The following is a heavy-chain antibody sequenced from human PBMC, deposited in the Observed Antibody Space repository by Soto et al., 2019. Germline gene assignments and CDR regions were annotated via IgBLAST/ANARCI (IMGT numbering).Heavy chain of an antibody. J-gene: IGHJ3*02. CDR3: AKDQLDYYGSGSVI. CDR2: ISYDGSNK. V-gene: IGHV3-30*18. CDR1: GFTFSSYG. Sequence: PGGSLSLSCAVSGFTFSSYGMHWVRQAPGKGLEWVAVISYDGSNKYYADSVKGRFTISRDNSKNTLYLQMNSLRAEDTAVYYCAKDQLDYYGSGSVIWGQGTMVTVSS. D-gene: IGHD3-10*01.